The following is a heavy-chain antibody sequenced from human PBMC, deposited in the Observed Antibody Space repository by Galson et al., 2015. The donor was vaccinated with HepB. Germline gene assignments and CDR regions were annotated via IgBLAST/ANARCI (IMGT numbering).Heavy chain of an antibody. D-gene: IGHD4-17*01. CDR2: ISSSSSTI. CDR3: ARRGAHDYGDPTDYYYYYGMDV. CDR1: GFTFSSYS. V-gene: IGHV3-48*01. Sequence: SLRLSCAASGFTFSSYSMNWVRQAPGKGLEWVSYISSSSSTIYYADSVKGRFTISRDNAKNSLYLQMNSLRAEDTAVYYCARRGAHDYGDPTDYYYYYGMDVWGQGTTVTVSS. J-gene: IGHJ6*02.